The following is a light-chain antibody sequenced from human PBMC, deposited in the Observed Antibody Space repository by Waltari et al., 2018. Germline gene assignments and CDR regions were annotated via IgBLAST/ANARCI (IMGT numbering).Light chain of an antibody. CDR1: CRDIGRYDI. CDR3: CSYAGNYVWV. CDR2: DVS. J-gene: IGLJ3*02. V-gene: IGLV2-23*02. Sequence: QSALTQPAAVSGSPGQSVTISCTGACRDIGRYDIVSWYQQHPGNAPKLVISDVSKRPSGVSDRFSGSKSGDTASLTISGLQFEDEADYYCCSYAGNYVWVFGGGTRLTVL.